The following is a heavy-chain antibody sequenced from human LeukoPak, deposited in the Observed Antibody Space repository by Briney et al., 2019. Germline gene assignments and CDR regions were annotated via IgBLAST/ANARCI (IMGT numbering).Heavy chain of an antibody. V-gene: IGHV4-39*01. J-gene: IGHJ5*02. CDR2: IYYSGST. CDR1: GGSISSSSYY. D-gene: IGHD2-2*02. Sequence: SETLSLTCTVSGGSISSSSYYWGWIRQPPGKGLEWIGSIYYSGSTYYNPSLKSRVTISVDTSKNQFSLKLSSVTAADTAVYYCARHEIVVVPAAILCGWFDPWGQGTLVAVSS. CDR3: ARHEIVVVPAAILCGWFDP.